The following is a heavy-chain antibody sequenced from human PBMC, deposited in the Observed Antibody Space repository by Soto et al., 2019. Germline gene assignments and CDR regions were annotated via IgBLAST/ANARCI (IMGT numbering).Heavy chain of an antibody. J-gene: IGHJ4*02. CDR2: ISAYNGNT. Sequence: ASVKVSCKASGYTFTSYGISWVRQAPGQGLEWMGWISAYNGNTNYAQKFQGRVTMTTDTSTSTAYMELRSLRSDDTAVYYCARAAYGSGSYYKDYWGQGTLVTVSS. CDR1: GYTFTSYG. V-gene: IGHV1-18*01. CDR3: ARAAYGSGSYYKDY. D-gene: IGHD3-10*01.